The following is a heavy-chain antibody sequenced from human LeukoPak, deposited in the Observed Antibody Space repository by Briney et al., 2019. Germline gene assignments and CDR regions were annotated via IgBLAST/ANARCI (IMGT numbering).Heavy chain of an antibody. D-gene: IGHD3-3*01. CDR1: GYTFTGYY. Sequence: ASVKVSCKASGYTFTGYYMHWVRQAPGQGLEWMGIINPSGGSTSYAQKFQGRVTMTRDTSTSTVYMELSSLRSEDTAVYYCAGPSSDFWSDDAFDIWGQGTMVTVSS. CDR2: INPSGGST. J-gene: IGHJ3*02. V-gene: IGHV1-46*03. CDR3: AGPSSDFWSDDAFDI.